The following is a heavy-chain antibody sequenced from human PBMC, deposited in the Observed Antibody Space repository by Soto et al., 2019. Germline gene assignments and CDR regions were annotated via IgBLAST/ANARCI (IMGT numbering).Heavy chain of an antibody. CDR1: GFTFSSYA. D-gene: IGHD3-16*01. J-gene: IGHJ6*02. V-gene: IGHV3-30-3*01. CDR2: ISYDGSNK. CDR3: ARAGGYRYYYYYYGMDV. Sequence: GGSLRLSCAAPGFTFSSYAMHWVRQAPGKGLEWVAVISYDGSNKYYADSVKGRFTISRDNSKNTLYLQMNSLRAEDTAVYYCARAGGYRYYYYYYGMDVWGQGTTVTVYS.